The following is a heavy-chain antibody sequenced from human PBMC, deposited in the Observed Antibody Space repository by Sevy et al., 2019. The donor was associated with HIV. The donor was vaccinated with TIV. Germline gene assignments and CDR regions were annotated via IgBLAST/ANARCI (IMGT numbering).Heavy chain of an antibody. J-gene: IGHJ4*02. D-gene: IGHD3-22*01. Sequence: GGSLRLSCAASGFTFSSYGMHWVRQAPSKGLEWVAFIRYEGSNKYYADSVKGRFTISRDNSRNTLYLQRNSLRAEDTAVYYCAKVPNGPYYYDSSGYSFDYWGQGTLVTVSS. CDR3: AKVPNGPYYYDSSGYSFDY. V-gene: IGHV3-30*02. CDR2: IRYEGSNK. CDR1: GFTFSSYG.